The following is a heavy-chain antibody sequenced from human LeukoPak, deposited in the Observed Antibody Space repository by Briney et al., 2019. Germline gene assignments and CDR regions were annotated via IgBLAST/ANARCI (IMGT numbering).Heavy chain of an antibody. D-gene: IGHD3-10*01. CDR2: IWYDGSNK. Sequence: GGSLRLSCAASGFTFSSNGMHWVRQAPGKGLEWVAVIWYDGSNKYYADSVKGRFTISRDNSKNTLYLQMNSLRGEDTAVYYCVRRGPNKSLDYWGQGTLVTVSS. V-gene: IGHV3-33*01. J-gene: IGHJ4*02. CDR1: GFTFSSNG. CDR3: VRRGPNKSLDY.